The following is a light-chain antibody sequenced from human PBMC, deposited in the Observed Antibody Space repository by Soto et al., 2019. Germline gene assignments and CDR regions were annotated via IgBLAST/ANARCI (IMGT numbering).Light chain of an antibody. Sequence: EKVLTQSPYTLSLSPGEGATLSCRASQSVGSYLAWYQQKPGQAPRLLIYASSNRAIGIPARFSGSGSGTEFTLTISSLQSEDFAVYYCQQYNNWPLTFGGGTKVDI. J-gene: IGKJ4*01. CDR3: QQYNNWPLT. CDR2: ASS. V-gene: IGKV3D-15*01. CDR1: QSVGSY.